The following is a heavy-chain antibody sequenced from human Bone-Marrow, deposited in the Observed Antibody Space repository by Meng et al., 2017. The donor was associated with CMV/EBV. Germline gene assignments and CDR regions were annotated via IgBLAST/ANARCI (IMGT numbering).Heavy chain of an antibody. CDR2: ISSSGSTI. CDR3: ARASKAGEVVKVGFDY. V-gene: IGHV3-48*03. Sequence: GGSLKIHCAASGFTFSSYEMNWVRQAPGKGLEWVSYISSSGSTIYYADSVKGRFTISRDNAKNSLYLQMNSLRAEDTAVYYCARASKAGEVVKVGFDYWGQGTRVTGSS. D-gene: IGHD3-22*01. CDR1: GFTFSSYE. J-gene: IGHJ4*02.